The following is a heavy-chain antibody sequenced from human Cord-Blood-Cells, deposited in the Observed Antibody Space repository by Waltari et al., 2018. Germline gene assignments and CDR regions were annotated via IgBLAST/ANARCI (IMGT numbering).Heavy chain of an antibody. CDR3: ARRRSSSWYMGYYFDY. CDR1: GGSISSTSYY. D-gene: IGHD6-13*01. Sequence: QLQLQESGPGLVKPSETLSLTCTVSGGSISSTSYYRGWIRQPPGKGLEWIGSIYYSGSTYYNPSLKSRVTISVDTSKNQFSLKLSSVTAADTAVYYCARRRSSSWYMGYYFDYWGQGTLVTVSS. CDR2: IYYSGST. J-gene: IGHJ4*02. V-gene: IGHV4-39*01.